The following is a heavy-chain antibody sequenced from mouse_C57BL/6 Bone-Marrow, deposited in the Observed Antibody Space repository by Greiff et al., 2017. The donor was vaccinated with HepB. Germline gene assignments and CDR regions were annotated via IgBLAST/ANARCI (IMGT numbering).Heavy chain of an antibody. J-gene: IGHJ1*03. D-gene: IGHD1-1*01. CDR2: IYPGSGST. CDR3: AREGLITTVVADV. V-gene: IGHV1-55*01. CDR1: GYTFTSYW. Sequence: QAQLQQPGAELVKPGASVKMSCKASGYTFTSYWITWVKQRPGQGLEWIGDIYPGSGSTNYNEKFKSKATLTVDTSSSTAYMQLSSLTSEDSAVYYCAREGLITTVVADVWGTGTTVTVSS.